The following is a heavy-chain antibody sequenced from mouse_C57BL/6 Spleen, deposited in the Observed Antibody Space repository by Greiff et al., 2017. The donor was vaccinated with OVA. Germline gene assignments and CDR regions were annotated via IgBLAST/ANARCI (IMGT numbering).Heavy chain of an antibody. D-gene: IGHD1-1*01. CDR1: GYTFTNYW. CDR3: ARGIYYGSSWYFDV. V-gene: IGHV1-63*01. Sequence: QVQLKESGAELVRPGTSVKMSCKASGYTFTNYWIGWAKQRPGHGLEWIGDIYPGGGYTNYNEKFKGKATLTADKSSSTAYMQFSSLTSEDSAIDYCARGIYYGSSWYFDVWGTGTTVTVSS. CDR2: IYPGGGYT. J-gene: IGHJ1*03.